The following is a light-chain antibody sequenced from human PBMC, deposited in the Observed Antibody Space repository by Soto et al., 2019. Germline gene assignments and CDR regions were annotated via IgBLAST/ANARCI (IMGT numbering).Light chain of an antibody. CDR1: QTISNT. J-gene: IGKJ5*01. CDR2: ASS. Sequence: DIQMTQSPSSLSASVGDRVTITCRASQTISNTLNWYQQRPGKPPNLLIYASSTLQSGVPPRFSGGGSGTEFTLTISSLQPEDFATYYGQQTYRTPITFGQGTRLEIK. CDR3: QQTYRTPIT. V-gene: IGKV1-39*01.